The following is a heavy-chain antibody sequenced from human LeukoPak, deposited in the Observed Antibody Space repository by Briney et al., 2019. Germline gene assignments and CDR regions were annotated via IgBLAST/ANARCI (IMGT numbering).Heavy chain of an antibody. V-gene: IGHV4-34*01. D-gene: IGHD3-10*01. J-gene: IGHJ4*02. CDR3: ARGMVRGDKGDY. CDR1: GGSFSGYY. Sequence: SEALSLTCAVYGGSFSGYYWSWIRQPPGKGLEWIGEINHSGSTNYNPSLKSRVTISVDTSKNQFSLKLSSVTAADTAVYYCARGMVRGDKGDYWGQGTLVTVSS. CDR2: INHSGST.